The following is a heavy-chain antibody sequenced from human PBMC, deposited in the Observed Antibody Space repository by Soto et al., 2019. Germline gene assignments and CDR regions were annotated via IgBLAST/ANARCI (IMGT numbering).Heavy chain of an antibody. CDR3: AKVSFGLFSGYPKVYYNGMDA. D-gene: IGHD5-12*01. Sequence: PGGSLRLSCAASEFTFSRYAMHWVRQAPGKGLEWVSLISYDGSNEYYADSVKGRFTISRDNSKNTLYLQMNSLRAEDTAVYYCAKVSFGLFSGYPKVYYNGMDAWAQGTTVTVSS. CDR2: ISYDGSNE. J-gene: IGHJ6*02. V-gene: IGHV3-30*18. CDR1: EFTFSRYA.